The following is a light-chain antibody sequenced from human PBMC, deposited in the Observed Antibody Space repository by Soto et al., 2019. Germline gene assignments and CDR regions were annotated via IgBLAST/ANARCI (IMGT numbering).Light chain of an antibody. CDR1: SSDVGGYNY. V-gene: IGLV2-23*03. J-gene: IGLJ2*01. CDR3: CSYAGSSTFGVV. Sequence: QSALTQPRSVSGSPGQSVTISCTGTSSDVGGYNYVSWYQQHPGKAPKLMIYEGSKRPSGVSNRFSGSKSGNTASLTISGLQAEDEADYYCCSYAGSSTFGVVFGGGTQLTVL. CDR2: EGS.